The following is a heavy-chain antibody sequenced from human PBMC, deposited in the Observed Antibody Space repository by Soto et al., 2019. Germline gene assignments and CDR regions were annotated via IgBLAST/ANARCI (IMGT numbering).Heavy chain of an antibody. J-gene: IGHJ6*02. D-gene: IGHD6-6*01. V-gene: IGHV4-39*01. CDR2: IYYSGST. Sequence: SETLSLTCTVSGGSISSSSYYWGWIRQPPGKGLEWIGSIYYSGSTYYNPSLKSRVTISVDTSKNQFSLKLSSVTAADTAVYYCARRRDSSYYYYGMDVWGQGTTVTV. CDR3: ARRRDSSYYYYGMDV. CDR1: GGSISSSSYY.